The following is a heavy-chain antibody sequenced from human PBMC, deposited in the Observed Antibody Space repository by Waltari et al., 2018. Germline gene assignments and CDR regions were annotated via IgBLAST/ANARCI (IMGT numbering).Heavy chain of an antibody. CDR1: GYTFTDYY. CDR3: ATESTYYYGSGSHRYFDY. D-gene: IGHD3-10*01. J-gene: IGHJ4*02. Sequence: EVQLVQSGAEVKKPGATVKISCKVSGYTFTDYYMHWVQQAPGKGLEWMGRFEPEDGETIYAEKFQGRVTRTADTSTDTAYMELSSLRSEDTAVYYCATESTYYYGSGSHRYFDYWGQGTLVTVSS. V-gene: IGHV1-69-2*01. CDR2: FEPEDGET.